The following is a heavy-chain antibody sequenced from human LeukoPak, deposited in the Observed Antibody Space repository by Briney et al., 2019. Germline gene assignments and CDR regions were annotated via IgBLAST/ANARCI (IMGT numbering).Heavy chain of an antibody. V-gene: IGHV1-2*02. J-gene: IGHJ4*02. CDR2: INPNSGGS. D-gene: IGHD2-15*01. CDR1: GYSFTGYH. Sequence: ASVKVSCKAFGYSFTGYHIHWERQAPGQGLERMGWINPNSGGSNYAQQFQGRVTMTRDTSISTAYLDLSRLRSDDTAVYYCARCQLVVAASLCDYWGQGALVTVSS. CDR3: ARCQLVVAASLCDY.